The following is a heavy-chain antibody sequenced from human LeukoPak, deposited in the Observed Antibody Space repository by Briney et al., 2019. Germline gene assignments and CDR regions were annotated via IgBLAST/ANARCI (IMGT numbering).Heavy chain of an antibody. CDR1: GFTFSSYA. V-gene: IGHV3-23*01. Sequence: GGSLRLSCAASGFTFSSYAMSWVRQAPGKGLEWVSAISGSGGSTYYADSVKGRFTISRDNSKNTLYLQMNSLRAEDTAVYYCAKDGGPDSGSQACDYWGQGTLVTVSS. D-gene: IGHD3-10*01. J-gene: IGHJ4*02. CDR2: ISGSGGST. CDR3: AKDGGPDSGSQACDY.